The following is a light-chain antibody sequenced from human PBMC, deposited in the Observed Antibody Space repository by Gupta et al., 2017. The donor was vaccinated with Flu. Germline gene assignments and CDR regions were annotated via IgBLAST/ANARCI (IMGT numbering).Light chain of an antibody. Sequence: SSQLTLPPSVPVSPEQTARITCSGDALPKKYAYWYQQKSGQAPVLVIYEDSKRPSGIPERFSGSSSGTMATLTISGAQVEDEADYYCYSTDSSGNHRGVFGGGTKLTVL. J-gene: IGLJ3*02. CDR1: ALPKKY. CDR2: EDS. V-gene: IGLV3-10*01. CDR3: YSTDSSGNHRGV.